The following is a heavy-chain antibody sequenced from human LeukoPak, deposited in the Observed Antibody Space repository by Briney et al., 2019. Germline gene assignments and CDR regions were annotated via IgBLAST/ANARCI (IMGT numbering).Heavy chain of an antibody. J-gene: IGHJ3*02. D-gene: IGHD3-22*01. CDR2: MNPNSGIT. V-gene: IGHV1-8*01. CDR3: ARGNSYGLTMIPWRAFDI. Sequence: ASVKVSCKASGYTFTSYDINWVRQATGQGLEWMGWMNPNSGITSYAQKFQGRVTMTRNTSISTAYMELSSLRSEDTAVYYCARGNSYGLTMIPWRAFDIWGQGTMVTVSS. CDR1: GYTFTSYD.